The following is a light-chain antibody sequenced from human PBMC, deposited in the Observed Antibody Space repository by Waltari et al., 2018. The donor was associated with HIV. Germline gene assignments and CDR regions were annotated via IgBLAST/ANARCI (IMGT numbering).Light chain of an antibody. V-gene: IGKV3-20*01. CDR3: QQYGSSSGWT. J-gene: IGKJ1*01. CDR2: GAS. CDR1: QSVSSSY. Sequence: EIVLTQSPGTLSLSPGERATLSCRASQSVSSSYLAWYQQKPGQAPRLLIYGASSRATGIPDRCSGSGSGTDFTLTISRLGPEDFAVYYCQQYGSSSGWTFGQGTKVEIK.